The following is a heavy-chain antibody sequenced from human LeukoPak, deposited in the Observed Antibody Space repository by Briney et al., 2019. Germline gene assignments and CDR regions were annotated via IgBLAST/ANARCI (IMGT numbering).Heavy chain of an antibody. CDR3: AIRYDFWSGYHS. CDR1: GFTFSSYA. V-gene: IGHV3-23*01. CDR2: ISGSGGST. J-gene: IGHJ4*02. Sequence: GGSLRLSCAASGFTFSSYALSWVRQAPGRGLEWVSAISGSGGSTYYADSVNGRFTISRDNSKNTLYLQMNSLRAEDTAVYYCAIRYDFWSGYHSWGQGTLVTVSP. D-gene: IGHD3-3*01.